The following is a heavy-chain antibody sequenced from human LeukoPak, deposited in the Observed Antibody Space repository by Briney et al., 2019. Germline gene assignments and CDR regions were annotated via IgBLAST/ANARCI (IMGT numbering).Heavy chain of an antibody. D-gene: IGHD5-12*01. Sequence: GGSLSLSCAASGFTFSSYNMNWVRQAPGKGLEWVSSISSSSSYIYYADSVKGRFTISRDNAKNSLYLQMNSLRAEDTAVYYCARGPRYSGYDPFDYWGQGTLVTVSS. V-gene: IGHV3-21*01. CDR2: ISSSSSYI. CDR1: GFTFSSYN. J-gene: IGHJ4*02. CDR3: ARGPRYSGYDPFDY.